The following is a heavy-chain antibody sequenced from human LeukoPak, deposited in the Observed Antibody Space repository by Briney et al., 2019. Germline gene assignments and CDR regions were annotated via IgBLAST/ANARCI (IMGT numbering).Heavy chain of an antibody. CDR2: IKQDGSEN. CDR3: AGLMVYAIRRYYYYGMDV. V-gene: IGHV3-7*01. D-gene: IGHD2-8*01. J-gene: IGHJ6*02. Sequence: GSLRLSCAASGFTFSSYWMSWVSQPPGKGLEWVANIKQDGSENYYVDSVKGRFTISRDNAKNSLYVQMNSLSAEGAAVYYCAGLMVYAIRRYYYYGMDVWGQGTTVTVSS. CDR1: GFTFSSYW.